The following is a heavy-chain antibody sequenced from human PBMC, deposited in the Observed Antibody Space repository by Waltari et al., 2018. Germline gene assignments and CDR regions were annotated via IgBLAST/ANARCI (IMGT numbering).Heavy chain of an antibody. CDR1: GGSISSYY. D-gene: IGHD3-16*01. Sequence: QVQLQESGPGLVKPSATLSLTCTVSGGSISSYYWSWIRQPPGKGLEWIGYIYTSGSTNYNPSLKSRVTISVDTSKNQFSLKLSSVTAADTAVYYCARVGVDAFDIWGQGTMVTVSS. J-gene: IGHJ3*02. CDR3: ARVGVDAFDI. CDR2: IYTSGST. V-gene: IGHV4-4*09.